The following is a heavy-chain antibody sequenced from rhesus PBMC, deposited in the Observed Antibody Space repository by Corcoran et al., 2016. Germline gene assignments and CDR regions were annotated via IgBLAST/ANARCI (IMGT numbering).Heavy chain of an antibody. Sequence: QVQLQESGPGLVKPSETLSLTCAVSGGSVSSSNWWSWIRQPPGKGLEWIGYISGSSGSTYYNPSLKSRVTISTYTSKNQFSLKLSSVTAADTAVYYCARDWTDYGLDYCGQVVLVTVSS. J-gene: IGHJ4*01. CDR1: GGSVSSSNW. CDR3: ARDWTDYGLDY. D-gene: IGHD4-29*01. V-gene: IGHV4-65*01. CDR2: ISGSSGST.